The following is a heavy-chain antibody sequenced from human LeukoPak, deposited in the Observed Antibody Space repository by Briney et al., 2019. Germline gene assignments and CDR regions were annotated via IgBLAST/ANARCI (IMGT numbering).Heavy chain of an antibody. CDR1: GYTFTGYY. CDR3: ARGIAAASERALDI. J-gene: IGHJ3*02. Sequence: GASVKVSCKASGYTFTGYYMHWVRQAPGQGLEWMGWINPNSGGTNYAQKFQGWVTMSVDTSKNHFSLKMGSLTAADTAVYCCARGIAAASERALDIWGQGTMVTVSS. CDR2: INPNSGGT. D-gene: IGHD6-13*01. V-gene: IGHV1-2*04.